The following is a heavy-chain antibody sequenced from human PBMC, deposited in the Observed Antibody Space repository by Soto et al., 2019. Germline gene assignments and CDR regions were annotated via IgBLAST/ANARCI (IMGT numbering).Heavy chain of an antibody. CDR3: ASPTDDYVWGGYRYTDAFDI. CDR1: GGTFSSYA. Sequence: QVQLVQSGAEVKKPGSSVKVSCKASGGTFSSYAISWVRQAPGQGLEWMGGIIPIFGTANYAQKFQGRVTITADESPSTAYMELSSLRSEDTAVDYCASPTDDYVWGGYRYTDAFDIWGQGTMVNVSS. CDR2: IIPIFGTA. V-gene: IGHV1-69*01. D-gene: IGHD3-16*02. J-gene: IGHJ3*02.